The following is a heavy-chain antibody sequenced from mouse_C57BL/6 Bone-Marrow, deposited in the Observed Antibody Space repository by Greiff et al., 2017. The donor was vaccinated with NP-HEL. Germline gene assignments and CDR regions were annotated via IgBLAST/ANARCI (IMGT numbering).Heavy chain of an antibody. V-gene: IGHV1-76*01. CDR3: ASLDSSGSFFDY. J-gene: IGHJ2*01. Sequence: QVQLQQSGAELVRPGASVKLSCKASGYTFTDYYINWVKQRPGQGLEWIARIYPGSGNTYYNEKFKGKATLTAEKSSSTAYMQLSSLTSEDSAVYFCASLDSSGSFFDYWGQGTTLTVSS. CDR2: IYPGSGNT. D-gene: IGHD3-2*02. CDR1: GYTFTDYY.